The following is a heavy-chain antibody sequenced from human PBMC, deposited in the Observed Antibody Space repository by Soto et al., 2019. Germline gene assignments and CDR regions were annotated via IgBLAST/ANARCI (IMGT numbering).Heavy chain of an antibody. CDR1: GFTFINYA. Sequence: EVQLLESGGDSVQPGGSVRLSCAGSGFTFINYAMNWVRQAPGKGLEWVSTISGGGDATFFADSVRGRFTFSRDIAKNTVTRQMNSLGVDDTAVYYCARKVVGSTSRPDYWYLDRWGRGTGGTGSS. V-gene: IGHV3-23*01. CDR2: ISGGGDAT. D-gene: IGHD2-21*01. J-gene: IGHJ2*01. CDR3: ARKVVGSTSRPDYWYLDR.